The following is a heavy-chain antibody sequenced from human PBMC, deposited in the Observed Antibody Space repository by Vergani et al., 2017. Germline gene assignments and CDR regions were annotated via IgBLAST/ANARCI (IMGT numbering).Heavy chain of an antibody. D-gene: IGHD3-3*01. CDR2: ISWNSGSI. Sequence: EVQLVESGGGLVQPGRSLRLSCAASGFTFDDYAMHWVRQAPGKGLEWVSGISWNSGSIGYADSVKGRFTISRDNAKNSLYLQMNSLRAEDTALYYCARGGFLEWFPFDYWGQGTLVTVSS. CDR3: ARGGFLEWFPFDY. V-gene: IGHV3-9*01. J-gene: IGHJ4*02. CDR1: GFTFDDYA.